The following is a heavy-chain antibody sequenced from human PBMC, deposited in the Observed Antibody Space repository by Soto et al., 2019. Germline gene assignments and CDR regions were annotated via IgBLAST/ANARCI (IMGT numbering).Heavy chain of an antibody. CDR1: GYTFTSYG. D-gene: IGHD2-2*01. V-gene: IGHV1-18*01. J-gene: IGHJ2*01. CDR2: ISGYNGST. CDR3: ASRWSSTRCLDL. Sequence: QVQLVQSGAEVKKPGASVKVSCKASGYTFTSYGICWVRQAPGQGLEWMGWISGYNGSTNYAQNLQDRVTMTTDTSTSTVYMELRSLRSDDTAVYYCASRWSSTRCLDLWGRGTLVIVSS.